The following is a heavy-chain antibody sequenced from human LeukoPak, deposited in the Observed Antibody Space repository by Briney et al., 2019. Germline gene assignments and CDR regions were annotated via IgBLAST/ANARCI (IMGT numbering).Heavy chain of an antibody. J-gene: IGHJ5*01. Sequence: PGGSLRLSCAASGFTFSSYAMSWVRQAPGKGLEWVSSISGSGGSTNYADSVKGRFTISRDNAKNTLYLQMNSLIAEDTAVYFCTRAGYSSGFDSWGQGTLVTVSS. CDR3: TRAGYSSGFDS. CDR1: GFTFSSYA. D-gene: IGHD6-19*01. CDR2: ISGSGGST. V-gene: IGHV3-23*01.